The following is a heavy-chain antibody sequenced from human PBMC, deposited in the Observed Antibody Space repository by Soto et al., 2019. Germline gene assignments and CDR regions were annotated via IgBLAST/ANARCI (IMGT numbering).Heavy chain of an antibody. D-gene: IGHD2-8*01. CDR3: IRGWSPYYDDY. Sequence: EVQLVESGGGLVQPGGSLKLSCAASGFIFSGSAVHWVRQASGKGLEWVGRILSKAGNYATAYPASMKGRFTISRDDSETTAFLQMNSLKTEDTAVYYCIRGWSPYYDDYWGQGTLVAVSS. CDR1: GFIFSGSA. J-gene: IGHJ4*02. V-gene: IGHV3-73*01. CDR2: ILSKAGNYAT.